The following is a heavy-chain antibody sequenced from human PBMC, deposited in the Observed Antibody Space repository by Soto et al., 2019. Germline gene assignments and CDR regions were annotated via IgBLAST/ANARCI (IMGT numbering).Heavy chain of an antibody. CDR2: IYYSGTT. J-gene: IGHJ1*01. V-gene: IGHV4-31*03. CDR3: ARTSFYYRLSKYFQH. Sequence: QVQLQESGPGLVEPSQTLSLICTVSGGSISSGDYYWSWIRQLPGKGLEWIGSIYYSGTTFHNPSLKSRVSLSVDTSQNLFALKLSSMNAADTALYYCARTSFYYRLSKYFQHWGQGTLVTVSS. CDR1: GGSISSGDYY. D-gene: IGHD3-22*01.